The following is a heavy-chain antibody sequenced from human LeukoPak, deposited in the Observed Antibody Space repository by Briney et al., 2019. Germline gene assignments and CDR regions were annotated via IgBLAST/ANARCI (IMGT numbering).Heavy chain of an antibody. CDR3: ASFGSGSNLDAFDI. CDR2: IRYDGSNK. Sequence: GGSLRLSCAASGFTFSSYGMHWVRQAPGKGLEWVAFIRYDGSNKYYADSVKGRFTISRDNAKNSLYLQMNSLRDEDTAVYYCASFGSGSNLDAFDIWGQGTMVTVST. V-gene: IGHV3-30*02. J-gene: IGHJ3*02. D-gene: IGHD3-10*01. CDR1: GFTFSSYG.